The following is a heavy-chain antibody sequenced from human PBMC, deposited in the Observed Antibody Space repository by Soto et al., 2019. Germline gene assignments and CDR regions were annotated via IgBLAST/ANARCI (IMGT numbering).Heavy chain of an antibody. D-gene: IGHD3-3*01. J-gene: IGHJ3*02. CDR2: INPATGAA. Sequence: QLHLVQSGAVVKKPGASVTVSCSASGYPVTAYYMHWVRQAPGRGLEWMGGINPATGAAKYTQTLRGWVTMPRDTATSTVFMELCGLTSEDTAVFYCARGGGVGVAGSAAFDMWGQGTLVTVSS. CDR1: GYPVTAYY. CDR3: ARGGGVGVAGSAAFDM. V-gene: IGHV1-2*04.